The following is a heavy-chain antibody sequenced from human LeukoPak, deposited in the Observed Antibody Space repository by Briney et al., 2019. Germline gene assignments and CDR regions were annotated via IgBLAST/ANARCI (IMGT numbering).Heavy chain of an antibody. CDR2: IYYSGST. CDR3: ASAQGIAAAGSFDP. D-gene: IGHD6-13*01. CDR1: GGSISSYY. Sequence: SETLSLTCTVSGGSISSYYWSWIRQPPGKGLEWIGYIYYSGSTNYNPSLKSRVTISVDTSKNQFSLKLSSVTAADTAVYYCASAQGIAAAGSFDPWGQGTLVTVSS. J-gene: IGHJ5*02. V-gene: IGHV4-59*08.